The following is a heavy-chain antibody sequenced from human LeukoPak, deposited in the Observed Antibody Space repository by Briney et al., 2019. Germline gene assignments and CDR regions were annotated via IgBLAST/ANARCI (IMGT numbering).Heavy chain of an antibody. Sequence: GASVKVSCKASGYTFTSYDINWGRQATGQGLEWMGWMNPNSGNTGYAQKFQGRVTMTRNTSISTAYTELSSLRCEDTAVYYCARGESGYDASGRMDVWGQGTTVTVSS. CDR1: GYTFTSYD. CDR3: ARGESGYDASGRMDV. CDR2: MNPNSGNT. V-gene: IGHV1-8*01. D-gene: IGHD5-12*01. J-gene: IGHJ6*02.